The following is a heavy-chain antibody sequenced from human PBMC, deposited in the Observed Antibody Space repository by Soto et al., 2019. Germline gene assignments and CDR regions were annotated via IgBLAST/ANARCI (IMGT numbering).Heavy chain of an antibody. Sequence: GGSLRLSCAASGFTFSSYAMSWVRQAPGKGLEWVSAISGSGGSTYYADSVKGRFTISRDNSKNTLYLQMNSLRAEDTAVYYCAKTHPDSSGYYYVGAFDYWGQGTLVTVSS. J-gene: IGHJ4*02. CDR1: GFTFSSYA. CDR3: AKTHPDSSGYYYVGAFDY. CDR2: ISGSGGST. V-gene: IGHV3-23*01. D-gene: IGHD3-22*01.